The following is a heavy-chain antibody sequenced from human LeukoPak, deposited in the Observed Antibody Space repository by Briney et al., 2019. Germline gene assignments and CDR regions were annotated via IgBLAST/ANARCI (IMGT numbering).Heavy chain of an antibody. D-gene: IGHD6-25*01. CDR1: GFTFSSFW. J-gene: IGHJ4*02. CDR2: ISGSGGTT. V-gene: IGHV3-23*01. CDR3: LNAAIDY. Sequence: GGSLRLSCAASGFTFSSFWMTWVRQAPGKGLEWVAAISGSGGTTYYADSVKGRFTISRDNSKNTLYLQMNSLRAEDTAVYYCLNAAIDYWGQGTLVTVSS.